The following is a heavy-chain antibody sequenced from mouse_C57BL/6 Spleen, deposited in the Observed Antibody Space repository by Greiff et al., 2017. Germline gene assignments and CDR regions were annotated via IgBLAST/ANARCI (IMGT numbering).Heavy chain of an antibody. V-gene: IGHV1-82*01. J-gene: IGHJ3*01. CDR1: GYAFSSSW. D-gene: IGHD6-1*01. Sequence: VQLQQSGPELVKPGASVKISCKASGYAFSSSWMNWVKQRPGKGLEWIGRFYPGDGDTNYNGKFKGKATLTADKSSSTAYMQLSSLASEDSAVYFCAGDSLPSPYWGQGTLVTVSA. CDR3: AGDSLPSPY. CDR2: FYPGDGDT.